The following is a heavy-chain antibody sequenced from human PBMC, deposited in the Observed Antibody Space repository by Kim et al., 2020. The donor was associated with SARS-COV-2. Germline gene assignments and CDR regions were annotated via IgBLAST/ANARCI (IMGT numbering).Heavy chain of an antibody. V-gene: IGHV3-23*01. J-gene: IGHJ4*02. D-gene: IGHD2-21*01. Sequence: YAASVKGRFNISKDTSKNTLYQQMNGLRVEDTAIYYCAKDIYSWAFDYWGQGMLVTVSS. CDR3: AKDIYSWAFDY.